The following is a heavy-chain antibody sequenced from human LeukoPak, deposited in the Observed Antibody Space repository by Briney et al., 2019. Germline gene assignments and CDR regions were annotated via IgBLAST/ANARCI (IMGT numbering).Heavy chain of an antibody. CDR2: IRYDGSNK. CDR3: AKDLTYYDFWSGSPGGDY. CDR1: GFTFSSYG. V-gene: IGHV3-30*02. Sequence: GGSLRLSCAASGFTFSSYGMNWVRQAPGKGLEWVAFIRYDGSNKYYADSVKGRFTISRDNSKNTLYLQMNSLRAEDTAVYYCAKDLTYYDFWSGSPGGDYWGQGTLVTVSS. J-gene: IGHJ4*02. D-gene: IGHD3-3*01.